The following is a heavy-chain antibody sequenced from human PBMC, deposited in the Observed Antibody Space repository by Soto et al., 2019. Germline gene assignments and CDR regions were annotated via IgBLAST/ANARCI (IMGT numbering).Heavy chain of an antibody. J-gene: IGHJ4*02. CDR1: GGTFSSYA. CDR2: IIPIFGTA. Sequence: ASVKDSCKASGGTFSSYAISWVRQAPGQGLEWMGGIIPIFGTANYAQKFQGRVTITADESTSTAYMELSSLRSEDTAVYYCARSWGPGRIMITFGGVYFDYWGQGTLVTVSS. V-gene: IGHV1-69*13. D-gene: IGHD3-16*01. CDR3: ARSWGPGRIMITFGGVYFDY.